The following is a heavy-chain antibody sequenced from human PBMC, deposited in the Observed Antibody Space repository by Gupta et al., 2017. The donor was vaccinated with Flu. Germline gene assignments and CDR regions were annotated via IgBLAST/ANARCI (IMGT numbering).Heavy chain of an antibody. CDR1: GFTFSNAW. V-gene: IGHV3-15*01. CDR3: TLRYPTYSSGWSSAFDI. D-gene: IGHD6-19*01. J-gene: IGHJ3*02. Sequence: EVQLVESGGGLVKPGGSLRLSCAASGFTFSNAWMSWVRQAPGKGLEWVGRIKSKTDGGTTDYAAPVKGRFTISRDDSKNTLYLQMNSLKTEDTAVYYCTLRYPTYSSGWSSAFDIWGQGTMVTVSS. CDR2: IKSKTDGGTT.